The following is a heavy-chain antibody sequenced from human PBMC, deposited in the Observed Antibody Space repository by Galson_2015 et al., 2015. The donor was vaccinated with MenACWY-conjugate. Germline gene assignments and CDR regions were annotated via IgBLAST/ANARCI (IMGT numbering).Heavy chain of an antibody. CDR1: GFTISRNY. J-gene: IGHJ4*02. CDR3: ARGLDTYYYGSGSEYYFDY. V-gene: IGHV3-66*02. CDR2: SYSDGNT. Sequence: SLRLSCAASGFTISRNYMSWVRQAPGKGLEWVSLSYSDGNTDYADSVKGRFTISRDNGRNTVYLQMNSLRAEDTAVYYCARGLDTYYYGSGSEYYFDYWGQGTLVTVSS. D-gene: IGHD3-10*01.